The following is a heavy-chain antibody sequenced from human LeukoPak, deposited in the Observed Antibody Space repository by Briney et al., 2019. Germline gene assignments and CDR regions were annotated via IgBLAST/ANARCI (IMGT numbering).Heavy chain of an antibody. D-gene: IGHD3-22*01. CDR1: GGSFSGYY. CDR2: INHSGST. J-gene: IGHJ4*02. CDR3: ASGDSIVVITAAY. V-gene: IGHV4-34*01. Sequence: SETLSLTCAVYGGSFSGYYWSWIRQPPGKGLEWIGEINHSGSTNYNPSLKSRVTISVDTSKNQFSLKLSSVTAADTAVYYCASGDSIVVITAAYWGQGTLVTVSS.